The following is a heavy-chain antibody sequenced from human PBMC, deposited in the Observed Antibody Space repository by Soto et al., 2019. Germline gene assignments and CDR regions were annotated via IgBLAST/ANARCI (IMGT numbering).Heavy chain of an antibody. J-gene: IGHJ3*02. Sequence: PGGSLRLSCAASGFIVSNTYMSWVRQAPGKGLEWVSFIYSGGSTFYADSVKGRFTVSRDSSTNMLYLQMSSLTAEDTAVYYCARDLLQPGDYDSDAFDIWGQGTMVTVSS. CDR1: GFIVSNTY. V-gene: IGHV3-66*01. CDR2: IYSGGST. D-gene: IGHD4-17*01. CDR3: ARDLLQPGDYDSDAFDI.